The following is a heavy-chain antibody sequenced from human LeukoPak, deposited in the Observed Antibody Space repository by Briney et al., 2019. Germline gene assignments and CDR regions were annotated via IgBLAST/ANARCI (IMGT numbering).Heavy chain of an antibody. J-gene: IGHJ4*02. CDR1: GYSFTSYW. V-gene: IGHV5-51*01. CDR3: ARRSAELERLTGFDY. D-gene: IGHD1-1*01. Sequence: GESLKISCKGSGYSFTSYWIGWVRQMPGKGLEWMGVIYPGDSDTRYSPSFQGQVTISADKSISTAYLQWSSLKASDTAMYYCARRSAELERLTGFDYWGQGTLVTVSS. CDR2: IYPGDSDT.